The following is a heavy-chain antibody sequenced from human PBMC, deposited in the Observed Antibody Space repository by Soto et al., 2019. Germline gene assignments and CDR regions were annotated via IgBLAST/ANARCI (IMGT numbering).Heavy chain of an antibody. CDR3: ARDGGIVVVTAFDI. Sequence: GGSLRLSCAASGFTFSSYWMSWVRQAQGKGLEWVANIKQDGSEKYYVDSVKGRFTISRDNAKNSLYLQMNSLRAEDTAVYYCARDGGIVVVTAFDIWGQGTMVTVSS. CDR1: GFTFSSYW. V-gene: IGHV3-7*03. J-gene: IGHJ3*02. CDR2: IKQDGSEK. D-gene: IGHD2-21*02.